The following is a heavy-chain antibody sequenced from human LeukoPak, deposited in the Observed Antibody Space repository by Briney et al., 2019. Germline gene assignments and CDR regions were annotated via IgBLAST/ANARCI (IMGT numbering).Heavy chain of an antibody. D-gene: IGHD3-16*01. CDR3: AGDGGKRSGGGAFDI. J-gene: IGHJ3*02. Sequence: GGSLRLSCAASGFTLSSYSMNWVRQAPGKGLVWVSSSSSSSSYIYYADSVKGRFTLCRNNAKNSVYLQMNSMRAEDTAVYYCAGDGGKRSGGGAFDIWGQGTMVTVSS. V-gene: IGHV3-21*01. CDR2: SSSSSSYI. CDR1: GFTLSSYS.